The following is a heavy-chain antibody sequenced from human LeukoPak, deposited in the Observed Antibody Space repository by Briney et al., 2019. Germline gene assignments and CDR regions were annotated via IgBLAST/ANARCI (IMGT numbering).Heavy chain of an antibody. CDR1: GFTFSSYG. V-gene: IGHV3-33*01. J-gene: IGHJ4*02. CDR2: IWYDGSNK. CDR3: AREISLYRSNLYYFDY. D-gene: IGHD6-13*01. Sequence: PGGSLRLSCAASGFTFSSYGMHWVRQAPGKGLEWVAVIWYDGSNKYYADSVKGRFTISRDNSKNTLYLQMNSLGAEDTAVYYCAREISLYRSNLYYFDYWGQGSLVTVSS.